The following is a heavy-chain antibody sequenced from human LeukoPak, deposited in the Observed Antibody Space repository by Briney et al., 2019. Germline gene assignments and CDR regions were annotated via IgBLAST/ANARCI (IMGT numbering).Heavy chain of an antibody. Sequence: PGRSLRLSCAASGFTFSSYGMHWVRQAPGKGLEWVAVIWYDGSNKYYADSVKGRFTISRDNSKNTLYLQMDSLRAEDTAVYYCARDEKRYCSGGSCYGPGDYWGQGTLVTVSS. CDR2: IWYDGSNK. CDR3: ARDEKRYCSGGSCYGPGDY. CDR1: GFTFSSYG. D-gene: IGHD2-15*01. J-gene: IGHJ4*02. V-gene: IGHV3-33*01.